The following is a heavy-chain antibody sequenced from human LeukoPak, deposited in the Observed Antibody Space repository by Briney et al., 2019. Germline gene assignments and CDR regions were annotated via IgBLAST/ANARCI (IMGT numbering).Heavy chain of an antibody. CDR2: INHSGST. D-gene: IGHD6-19*01. V-gene: IGHV4-34*01. J-gene: IGHJ6*03. CDR1: GFTFDDYA. CDR3: ARGQIAVAGYYYYYYMDV. Sequence: GSLRLSCAASGFTFDDYAMSWVRQTPGKGLEWIGEINHSGSTNYNPSLKSRVTISVDTSRNQFSLKLSSVTAADTAVYYCARGQIAVAGYYYYYYMDVWGKGTTVTVSS.